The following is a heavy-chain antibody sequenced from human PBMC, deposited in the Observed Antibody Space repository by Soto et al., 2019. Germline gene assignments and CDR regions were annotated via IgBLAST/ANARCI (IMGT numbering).Heavy chain of an antibody. CDR2: IYYSGST. Sequence: KPSETLSLTCTVSGGSISSGGYYWSWIRQHPGKGLEWIGYIYYSGSTYYNPSLKSRVTISVDTSKNQFSLKLSSVTAADTAVYYCARDHIGGYCSSTSCPLYGMDVWGQGTTVTVSS. V-gene: IGHV4-31*03. CDR1: GGSISSGGYY. J-gene: IGHJ6*02. CDR3: ARDHIGGYCSSTSCPLYGMDV. D-gene: IGHD2-2*01.